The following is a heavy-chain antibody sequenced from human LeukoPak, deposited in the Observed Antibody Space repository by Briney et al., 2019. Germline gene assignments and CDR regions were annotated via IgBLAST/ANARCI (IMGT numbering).Heavy chain of an antibody. V-gene: IGHV4-39*07. J-gene: IGHJ3*02. CDR2: IYYSGST. Sequence: SETLSLTCTVSGGSISSSSYYWGWIRQPPGKGLEWIGSIYYSGSTYYNPSLKSRVTISVDTSKNQFSLKLSSVTAADTAVYYCAREFYYYDSSGGDAFDIWGQGTMVTVSS. CDR3: AREFYYYDSSGGDAFDI. CDR1: GGSISSSSYY. D-gene: IGHD3-22*01.